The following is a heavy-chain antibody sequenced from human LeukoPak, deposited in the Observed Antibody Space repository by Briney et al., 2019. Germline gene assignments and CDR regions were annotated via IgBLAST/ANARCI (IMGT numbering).Heavy chain of an antibody. Sequence: AGGSLRLSCAASGFTFSSYAMHWVRQGPGKGLEWVSVISYDGSNIYYPDSVKGRFTISRDNSKNTLYLQMNSLRAEDTAVYYCARESSGYPDYWGQGTLVTVSS. CDR2: ISYDGSNI. CDR1: GFTFSSYA. V-gene: IGHV3-30*03. J-gene: IGHJ4*02. CDR3: ARESSGYPDY. D-gene: IGHD3-22*01.